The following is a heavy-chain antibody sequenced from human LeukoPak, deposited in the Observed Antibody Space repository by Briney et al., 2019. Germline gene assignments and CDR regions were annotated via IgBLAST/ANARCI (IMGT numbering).Heavy chain of an antibody. CDR1: GSTVSSNY. CDR3: ARNFGTSYNS. Sequence: GGSLRLSCAASGSTVSSNYMGWARQAPDKGLEWVSVIYSGGTTYYADSVKGRFTISRDISKNTVFLQMNSLRAEDTAVYYCARNFGTSYNSWGQGILVTVSS. D-gene: IGHD2-2*01. J-gene: IGHJ4*02. V-gene: IGHV3-53*01. CDR2: IYSGGTT.